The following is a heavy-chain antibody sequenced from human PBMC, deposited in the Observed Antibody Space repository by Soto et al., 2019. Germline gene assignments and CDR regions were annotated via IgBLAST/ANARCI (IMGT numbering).Heavy chain of an antibody. CDR2: INPNSGGT. CDR1: GYTFTGYY. V-gene: IGHV1-2*04. CDR3: ARSGTYCSGGSCYSEYFQH. Sequence: ASXKVSCKASGYTFTGYYMHWVLQAPGQGLEWMGWINPNSGGTNYAQKFQGWVTMTRDTSISTAYMELSRLRSDDTAVYYCARSGTYCSGGSCYSEYFQHWGQGTLVTVSS. D-gene: IGHD2-15*01. J-gene: IGHJ1*01.